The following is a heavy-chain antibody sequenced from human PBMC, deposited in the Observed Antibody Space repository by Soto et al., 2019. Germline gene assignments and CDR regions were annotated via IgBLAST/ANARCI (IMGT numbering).Heavy chain of an antibody. J-gene: IGHJ4*02. D-gene: IGHD3-22*01. CDR3: AILGTYYFDNSDNYFDF. Sequence: QVQLVQSGAEEMKPGASVKVSCKASGYTLTRYCIHWVRQAPGQRLEWMGWINAGNGNTKFSQKFQGRVTITRDTSASTAYMELRGLRSEDTAVYYCAILGTYYFDNSDNYFDFWGQGTLVTVSS. CDR1: GYTLTRYC. CDR2: INAGNGNT. V-gene: IGHV1-3*05.